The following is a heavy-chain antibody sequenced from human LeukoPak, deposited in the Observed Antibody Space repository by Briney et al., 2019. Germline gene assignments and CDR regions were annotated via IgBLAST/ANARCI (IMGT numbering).Heavy chain of an antibody. CDR2: INFGGET. J-gene: IGHJ4*02. CDR3: ARDRGGAHSYYFDY. Sequence: PGGSLRLSCAASGITFSNYDMHWVRQAAGKGLEWVSVINFGGETSYSGSVKGRFTISRDNAKTSVYLQMNSLRVEDTAVYYCARDRGGAHSYYFDYWGQGTLVTVSS. D-gene: IGHD2-21*01. V-gene: IGHV3-13*01. CDR1: GITFSNYD.